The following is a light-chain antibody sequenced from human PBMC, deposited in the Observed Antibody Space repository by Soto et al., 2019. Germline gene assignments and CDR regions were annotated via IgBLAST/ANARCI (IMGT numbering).Light chain of an antibody. V-gene: IGKV1-33*01. CDR1: QGIGNS. Sequence: DIQMTQSPSSLSASLGDSVTITCQATQGIGNSLNWYQHKPGKAPKLLIYDASTLKRGVPSTFSASGSGTDFTFTIISLQPEDIATYYCQQYNSLPTFGLGTKLEIK. J-gene: IGKJ2*01. CDR2: DAS. CDR3: QQYNSLPT.